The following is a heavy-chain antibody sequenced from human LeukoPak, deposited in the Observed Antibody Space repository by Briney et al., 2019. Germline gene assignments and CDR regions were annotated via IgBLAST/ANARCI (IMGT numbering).Heavy chain of an antibody. D-gene: IGHD1-26*01. Sequence: SETLSLTCTVSGGSISSSSYYWGWLRQPPGKGLEWIGSIYYSGSTYYNPSLKSRVTISVDTSKNQFSLKLSSVTAADTAVHYCDSLYYYMDVWGKGTTLTVSS. CDR1: GGSISSSSYY. CDR2: IYYSGST. V-gene: IGHV4-39*01. CDR3: DSLYYYMDV. J-gene: IGHJ6*03.